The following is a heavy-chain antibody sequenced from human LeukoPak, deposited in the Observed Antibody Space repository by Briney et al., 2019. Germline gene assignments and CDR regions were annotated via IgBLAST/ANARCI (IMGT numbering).Heavy chain of an antibody. Sequence: SETLSLTCAVYGGSFSGYYWSWIRQPPGKGLEWIGEINHSGSTNYNPSLKSRVTISVDTSKNQVSLKLSSVTAADTAVYYCARLPQQLDAFDIWGQGTMVTVSS. D-gene: IGHD6-13*01. V-gene: IGHV4-34*01. CDR1: GGSFSGYY. CDR2: INHSGST. CDR3: ARLPQQLDAFDI. J-gene: IGHJ3*02.